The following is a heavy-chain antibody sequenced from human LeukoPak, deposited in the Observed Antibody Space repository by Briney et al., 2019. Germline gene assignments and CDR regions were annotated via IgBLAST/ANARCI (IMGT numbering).Heavy chain of an antibody. CDR1: GFTVSSNY. CDR2: IYSGGST. V-gene: IGHV3-53*01. CDR3: ARHYYDSSGWAGYIDY. Sequence: GGSLRLSCAASGFTVSSNYMSWVRQAPGQGLEWVSVIYSGGSTYYADSVKGRFTISRDNSKNTLYLQMNSLRAEDTAVYYCARHYYDSSGWAGYIDYWGQGTLVTVSS. D-gene: IGHD3-22*01. J-gene: IGHJ4*02.